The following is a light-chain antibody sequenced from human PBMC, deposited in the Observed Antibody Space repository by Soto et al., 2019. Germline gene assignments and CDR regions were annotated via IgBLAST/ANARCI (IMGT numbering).Light chain of an antibody. Sequence: QSALTQPRSVSGSPGQSVTISCTGTSSDVGGYNYVSWYQQHPAKAPKLMIYDVSKRPSGVPDRFSCSKSGNTASLTISWLQAEDEADYYCCSNAGSYTYVFGTGTKLTFL. CDR2: DVS. CDR3: CSNAGSYTYV. CDR1: SSDVGGYNY. V-gene: IGLV2-11*01. J-gene: IGLJ1*01.